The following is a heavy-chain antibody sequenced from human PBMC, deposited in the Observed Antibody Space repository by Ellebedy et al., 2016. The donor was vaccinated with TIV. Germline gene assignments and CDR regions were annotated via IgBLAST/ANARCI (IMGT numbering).Heavy chain of an antibody. D-gene: IGHD6-6*01. Sequence: AASVKVSCRASGYTFTGYYMHWVRQAPGQGLEWMGWINPNSGGTNYAQKFQGRVTMTRDTSISTAYMELSRLRYDDTAVYHCARDRYSSSSFRANWFDPWGQGTLVTVSS. CDR2: INPNSGGT. CDR1: GYTFTGYY. CDR3: ARDRYSSSSFRANWFDP. J-gene: IGHJ5*02. V-gene: IGHV1-2*02.